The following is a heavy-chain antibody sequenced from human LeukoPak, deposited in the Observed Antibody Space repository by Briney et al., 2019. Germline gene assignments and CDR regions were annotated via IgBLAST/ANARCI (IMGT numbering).Heavy chain of an antibody. D-gene: IGHD6-13*01. V-gene: IGHV4-30-2*01. CDR3: ASPYSSSWQNAFDI. CDR1: GGSISSGGYY. CDR2: IYHSGST. J-gene: IGHJ3*02. Sequence: PSETLSLTCTVSGGSISSGGYYWSWIRQPPGKGLEWIGYIYHSGSTYYNPSLKSRVTISVDRSQNQFSLKLSSVTAADTAVYYCASPYSSSWQNAFDIWGQGTMVTVSS.